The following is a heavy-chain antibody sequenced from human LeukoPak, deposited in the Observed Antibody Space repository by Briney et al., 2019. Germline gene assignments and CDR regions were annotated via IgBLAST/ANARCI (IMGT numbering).Heavy chain of an antibody. D-gene: IGHD4-17*01. CDR1: GFTFSSYG. CDR2: IWYDGSNK. CDR3: ARADLTTVTTMGY. Sequence: GRALRLSCAASGFTFSSYGMHWVRQAPGKGLEWVAVIWYDGSNKYYADCVKGRFTISRDNSKNTLYLQMNSLRAEDTAVYYCARADLTTVTTMGYWGQGTLVTVSS. V-gene: IGHV3-33*01. J-gene: IGHJ4*02.